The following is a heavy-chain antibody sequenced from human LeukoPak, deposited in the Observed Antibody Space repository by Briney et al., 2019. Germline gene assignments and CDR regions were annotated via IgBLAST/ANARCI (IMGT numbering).Heavy chain of an antibody. D-gene: IGHD6-6*01. CDR3: ARTRGRLAARREIDY. CDR1: GYTFTGYY. J-gene: IGHJ4*02. CDR2: INPNSGGT. Sequence: ASVKVSCKASGYTFTGYYMHWVRQAPGQGLEWMGWINPNSGGTNYAQKFQGRVTMTRNTSISTAYMELSSLRSEDTAVYYCARTRGRLAARREIDYWGQGTLVTVS. V-gene: IGHV1-2*02.